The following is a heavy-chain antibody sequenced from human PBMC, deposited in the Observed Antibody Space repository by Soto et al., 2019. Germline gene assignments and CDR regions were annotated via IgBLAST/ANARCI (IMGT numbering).Heavy chain of an antibody. J-gene: IGHJ4*02. Sequence: QITLKESGPTLVKPTQTLKLTCTFAGFSLPSDRVGVGWIRQPPGKALEWLAVIYWDDSTTYRPSLKSRLTITKDTSKNQVALTMTDMDPVDTATYYCAHAYGGRSLYWGQGTLVTVSS. D-gene: IGHD1-26*01. CDR3: AHAYGGRSLY. CDR2: IYWDDST. CDR1: GFSLPSDRVG. V-gene: IGHV2-5*02.